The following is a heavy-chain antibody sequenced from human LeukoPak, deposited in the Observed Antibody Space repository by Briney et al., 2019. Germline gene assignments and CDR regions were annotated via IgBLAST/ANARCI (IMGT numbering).Heavy chain of an antibody. J-gene: IGHJ4*02. D-gene: IGHD1-26*01. CDR1: GGSFSGYY. CDR2: INHSGST. V-gene: IGHV4-34*01. Sequence: SETLSLTRAVYGGSFSGYYWIWIRQPPGKGLEWIGEINHSGSTNYNPSLKSRVTISVDTSKNQFSLKLSSVTAADTAVYYCAREPSGTLDYWGQGTLVTVSS. CDR3: AREPSGTLDY.